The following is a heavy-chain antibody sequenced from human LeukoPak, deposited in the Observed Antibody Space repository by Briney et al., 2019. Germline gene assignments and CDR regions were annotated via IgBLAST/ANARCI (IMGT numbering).Heavy chain of an antibody. D-gene: IGHD3-10*01. CDR1: GFAFNTYA. CDR2: ISGSGGST. V-gene: IGHV3-23*01. CDR3: AKGPDLLLWFGEH. Sequence: GGSLRLSCAASGFAFNTYAIHWVRQAPGKGLEWVSAISGSGGSTYYADSVKGRFTISRDNSKNTLYLQMNSLRAEDTAVYYCAKGPDLLLWFGEHWGQGTLVIVSS. J-gene: IGHJ1*01.